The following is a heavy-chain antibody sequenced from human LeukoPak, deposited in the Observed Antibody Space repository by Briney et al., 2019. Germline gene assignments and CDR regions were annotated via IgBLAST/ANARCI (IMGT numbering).Heavy chain of an antibody. V-gene: IGHV4-4*07. J-gene: IGHJ4*02. CDR2: IYTSGST. Sequence: PSENLSLTCTVSGGSISSYYLSWVRQPAGKGLEWIGRIYTSGSTNYNPSLKSRVTMSVDTSKTQFSLKVSSVTAADTAVYYCARQSPARYSGSYSADYWGQGTLVTVSS. CDR1: GGSISSYY. CDR3: ARQSPARYSGSYSADY. D-gene: IGHD1-26*01.